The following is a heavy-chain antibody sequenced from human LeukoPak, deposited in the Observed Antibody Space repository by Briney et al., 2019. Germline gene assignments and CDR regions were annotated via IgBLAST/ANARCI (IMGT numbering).Heavy chain of an antibody. CDR1: GFTFSSYA. CDR2: ISGSGGST. J-gene: IGHJ4*02. CDR3: AKRGVDWGPFDY. V-gene: IGHV3-23*01. D-gene: IGHD3/OR15-3a*01. Sequence: GGSLRLSCAASGFTFSSYAMSCVRQAPEKGLGWGSSISGSGGSTYYPDSVKGRFTISRDNSKNTLYLQMNSLRVDDTAVYYCAKRGVDWGPFDYWGQGILVTVSS.